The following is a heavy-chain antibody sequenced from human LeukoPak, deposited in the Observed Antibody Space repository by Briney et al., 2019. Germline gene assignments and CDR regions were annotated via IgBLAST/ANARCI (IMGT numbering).Heavy chain of an antibody. Sequence: GGSLRLSCAAPGFTFSSYGMHWVRQAPGKGLEWVAVIWYDGSNKYYADSVKGRFTISRDNSKNTLYLQMNSLRAEDTAVYYCARGLIAVALDYWGQGTLVTVSS. CDR1: GFTFSSYG. D-gene: IGHD6-19*01. V-gene: IGHV3-33*01. CDR3: ARGLIAVALDY. CDR2: IWYDGSNK. J-gene: IGHJ4*02.